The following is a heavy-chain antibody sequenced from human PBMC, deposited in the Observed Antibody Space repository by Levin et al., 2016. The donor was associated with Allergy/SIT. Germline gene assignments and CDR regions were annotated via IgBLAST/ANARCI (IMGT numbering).Heavy chain of an antibody. CDR3: ARSSRGGAFDY. J-gene: IGHJ4*02. V-gene: IGHV4-39*01. Sequence: WIRQPPGKGLEWIGSIYYSGSTYYNPSLKGRVTISVDTSKNQFSLKLSSVTAADTAVYYCARSSRGGAFDYWGQGTLVTVSS. CDR2: IYYSGST. D-gene: IGHD6-19*01.